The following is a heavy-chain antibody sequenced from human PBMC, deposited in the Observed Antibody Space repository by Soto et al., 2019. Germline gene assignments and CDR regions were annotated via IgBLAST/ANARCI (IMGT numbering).Heavy chain of an antibody. CDR3: ARYRGGLRPLYYYYGMDV. CDR2: ISAYIGNT. D-gene: IGHD4-17*01. CDR1: GYTFTSYG. Sequence: QVQLVQSGAEVKKPGASVKVSCKTSGYTFTSYGISWVRQAPGQWLEWMGWISAYIGNTNYAQKLQGRVTMTTDTSTSTAYMELRSLRSDDTAVYYCARYRGGLRPLYYYYGMDVWGQGTTVTVSS. J-gene: IGHJ6*02. V-gene: IGHV1-18*01.